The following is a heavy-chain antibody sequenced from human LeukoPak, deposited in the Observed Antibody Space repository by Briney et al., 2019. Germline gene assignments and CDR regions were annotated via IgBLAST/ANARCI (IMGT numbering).Heavy chain of an antibody. CDR3: ARRHGDYVGSFEY. CDR1: GFDFSSNW. D-gene: IGHD4-17*01. CDR2: IKGDGIST. V-gene: IGHV3-74*01. Sequence: GGSLRLSCAASGFDFSSNWMHWVRHAPGQGLVWVSRIKGDGISTNYADSVKGRFTISRDIAKNTLYLQMNSLRAEDTGVYYCARRHGDYVGSFEYWGQGTLVTVSS. J-gene: IGHJ4*02.